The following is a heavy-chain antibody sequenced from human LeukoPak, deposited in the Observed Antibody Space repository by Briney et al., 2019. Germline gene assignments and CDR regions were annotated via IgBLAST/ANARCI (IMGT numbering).Heavy chain of an antibody. J-gene: IGHJ4*02. V-gene: IGHV4-59*01. Sequence: SETLSLTCTVSGGSISSYYWSWVRQPPGKGLEWIGYVSYDGSTNYSPSLTSRVTISLYTSKSQYSLNLSSVTTADTAVYYCARTTTTFDDWGQGTLVTVSS. CDR1: GGSISSYY. CDR2: VSYDGST. D-gene: IGHD4-11*01. CDR3: ARTTTTFDD.